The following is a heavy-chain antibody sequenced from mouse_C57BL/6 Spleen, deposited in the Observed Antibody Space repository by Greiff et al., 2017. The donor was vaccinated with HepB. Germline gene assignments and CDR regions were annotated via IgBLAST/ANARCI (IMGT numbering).Heavy chain of an antibody. D-gene: IGHD1-1*01. Sequence: VQLKESGPELVKPGASVKIPCKASGYTFTDYNMDWVKQSHGKSLEWIGDINPNNGGTIYNQKFKGNATLTVDKSSSTAYMELRSLTSEDTAVYYCARGAFYYYGSSSYYAMDYWGQGTSVTVSS. CDR3: ARGAFYYYGSSSYYAMDY. CDR1: GYTFTDYN. J-gene: IGHJ4*01. V-gene: IGHV1-18*01. CDR2: INPNNGGT.